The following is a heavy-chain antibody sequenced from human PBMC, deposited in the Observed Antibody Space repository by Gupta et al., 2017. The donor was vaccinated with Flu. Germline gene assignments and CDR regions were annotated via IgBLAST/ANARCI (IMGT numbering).Heavy chain of an antibody. CDR1: GGSISSYS. D-gene: IGHD3-22*01. V-gene: IGHV4-59*08. J-gene: IGHJ4*02. Sequence: GQLQESGPGLVKPSETLSLTCTVSGGSISSYSWSWIRQPPGKGLEWIGYIYYSGSTNYNPSLKSRVTISVDTSKNQFSLKLSSVTAADTAVYYCARHSFGYYYDSSGYYFDYWGQGTLVTVSS. CDR3: ARHSFGYYYDSSGYYFDY. CDR2: IYYSGST.